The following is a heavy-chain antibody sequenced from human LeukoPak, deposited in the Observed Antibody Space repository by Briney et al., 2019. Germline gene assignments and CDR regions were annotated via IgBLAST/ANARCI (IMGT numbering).Heavy chain of an antibody. J-gene: IGHJ6*03. V-gene: IGHV3-15*01. CDR1: GFTFRNTW. CDR2: VKSKTDGART. Sequence: VGSLRLSCAASGFTFRNTWMSWVRQAPGKGRECVGRVKSKTDGARTDFAAPVKGRFTISRDDSKNTLYLQMNSLKTEDTAVYYCTIYSSSWLQYYYYYHMDVWGKGTTVTVSS. CDR3: TIYSSSWLQYYYYYHMDV. D-gene: IGHD6-13*01.